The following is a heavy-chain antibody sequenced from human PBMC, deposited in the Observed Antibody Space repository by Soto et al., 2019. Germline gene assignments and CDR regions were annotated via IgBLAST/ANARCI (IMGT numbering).Heavy chain of an antibody. Sequence: ASVKVSCKVSGYPFTTYYIHWVRQAPGQGLEWMGWIDPRSGGTVYEQKFQGRVTMTRDTSISTVYMDLSVLTSDDTALYYCATDDYGIFTYWGQGSLVTVSS. J-gene: IGHJ4*02. CDR2: IDPRSGGT. V-gene: IGHV1-2*02. CDR1: GYPFTTYY. D-gene: IGHD3-10*01. CDR3: ATDDYGIFTY.